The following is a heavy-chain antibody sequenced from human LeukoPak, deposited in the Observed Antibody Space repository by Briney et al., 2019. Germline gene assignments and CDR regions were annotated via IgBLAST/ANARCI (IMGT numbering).Heavy chain of an antibody. CDR1: GYTFTGYY. Sequence: ASVKVSCKASGYTFTGYYMHWVRQAPGQGLEWMGRINPNSGGTNYAQKFQGRVTMTRDTSISTAYMELSRLRSDDTAVYYCASGSVVVATIFDYWGQGTLVTVSS. V-gene: IGHV1-2*02. D-gene: IGHD5-12*01. CDR2: INPNSGGT. CDR3: ASGSVVVATIFDY. J-gene: IGHJ4*02.